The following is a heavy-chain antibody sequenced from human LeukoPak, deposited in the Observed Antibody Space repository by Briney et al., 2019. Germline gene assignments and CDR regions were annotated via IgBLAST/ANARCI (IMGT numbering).Heavy chain of an antibody. J-gene: IGHJ4*02. Sequence: GASVKVSCKASGGTFSSYAISWVRQAPGQGLEWMGGIIPIFGTANYAQKFQGRVTITADKSTSTAYMELSSLRSEDTAVYYCAKDRDGSGSYFDYWGQGTLVTVSS. D-gene: IGHD3-10*01. CDR3: AKDRDGSGSYFDY. V-gene: IGHV1-69*06. CDR2: IIPIFGTA. CDR1: GGTFSSYA.